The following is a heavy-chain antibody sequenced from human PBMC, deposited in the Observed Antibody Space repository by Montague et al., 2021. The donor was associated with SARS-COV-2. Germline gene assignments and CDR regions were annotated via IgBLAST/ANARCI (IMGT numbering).Heavy chain of an antibody. J-gene: IGHJ6*02. CDR1: GASISSGDYY. V-gene: IGHV4-39*07. D-gene: IGHD3-10*01. CDR3: AVNYGSGSYSTYYYGMDV. CDR2: INHSGST. Sequence: SETLSLTCTVSGASISSGDYYWSWIRQPPGKGLEWIGEINHSGSTNYNPSLKSRVTISVDTSKNQFSLKLSSVTAADTAVYYCAVNYGSGSYSTYYYGMDVWGQGTTVTVSS.